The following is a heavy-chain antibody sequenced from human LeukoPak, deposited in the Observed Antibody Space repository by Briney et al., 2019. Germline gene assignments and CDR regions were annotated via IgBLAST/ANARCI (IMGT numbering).Heavy chain of an antibody. Sequence: GGSLRLSCAASGFTVSYYWMSWVRQAPGKGLEWVACIHEDGSTEYCVGSVKGRFAISRDNTKNSLYLQMSSLTVEDTAVYYCARDLSSRDAYWGQGSLVTVSS. CDR2: IHEDGSTE. J-gene: IGHJ4*02. CDR3: ARDLSSRDAY. D-gene: IGHD6-13*01. CDR1: GFTVSYYW. V-gene: IGHV3-7*03.